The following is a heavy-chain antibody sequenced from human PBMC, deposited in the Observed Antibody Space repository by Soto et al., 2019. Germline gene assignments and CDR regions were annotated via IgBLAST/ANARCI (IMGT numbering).Heavy chain of an antibody. V-gene: IGHV3-9*01. CDR2: ISWNSGSI. CDR1: GFTFDDYA. CDR3: AKGKQWLVPRGAFDI. Sequence: EVQLVESGGGLVQPGRSLRLSCAASGFTFDDYAMHWVRQAPGKGLVWVSGISWNSGSIGYAVSVKGRFTISRDNAKNSLYLQMNSLRAEDTALYYCAKGKQWLVPRGAFDIWGQGTMVTVSS. D-gene: IGHD6-19*01. J-gene: IGHJ3*02.